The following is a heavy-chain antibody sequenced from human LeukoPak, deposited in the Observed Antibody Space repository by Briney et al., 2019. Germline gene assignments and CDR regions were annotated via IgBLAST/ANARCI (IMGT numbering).Heavy chain of an antibody. D-gene: IGHD3-10*01. Sequence: PGGSLRLSCVASGFTFRSYGMHWVRQAPGKGLEWVTLISYDGSNKRYADSVKGRFTISRDNSKKTLYLQMNSLRAEDTAVYYCARDSSSGSYCFDYWGQGTLVTVSS. V-gene: IGHV3-30*03. CDR3: ARDSSSGSYCFDY. CDR2: ISYDGSNK. J-gene: IGHJ4*02. CDR1: GFTFRSYG.